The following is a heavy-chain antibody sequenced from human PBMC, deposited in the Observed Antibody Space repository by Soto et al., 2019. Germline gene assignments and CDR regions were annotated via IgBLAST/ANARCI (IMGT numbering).Heavy chain of an antibody. D-gene: IGHD6-13*01. Sequence: QVQLVESGGGVVQPVRSLRLSCAPSGFTFSSYGMHWVRQAPGKGLEWVAVIWYDGSNKYYADSVKGRFTISRDNSKNTRYLQMNSLRAEDTAVYYCARDRAGHLDYWGQGTLVIVSS. V-gene: IGHV3-33*01. CDR1: GFTFSSYG. J-gene: IGHJ4*02. CDR2: IWYDGSNK. CDR3: ARDRAGHLDY.